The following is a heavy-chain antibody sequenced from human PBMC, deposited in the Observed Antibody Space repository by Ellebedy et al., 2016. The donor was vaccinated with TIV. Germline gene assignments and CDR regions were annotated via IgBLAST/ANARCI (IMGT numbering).Heavy chain of an antibody. CDR3: ATGGGAAGEGFYYFDY. V-gene: IGHV1-69*13. D-gene: IGHD3-10*01. CDR2: INPIFGTA. CDR1: ADTFSNYA. J-gene: IGHJ4*02. Sequence: AASVKVSCKASADTFSNYAINWVRQAPGQGLEWMGGINPIFGTANNAQKFQGRVTITADESTDTADMELSSLRSEDTAVYYCATGGGAAGEGFYYFDYWGQGTLVTVSS.